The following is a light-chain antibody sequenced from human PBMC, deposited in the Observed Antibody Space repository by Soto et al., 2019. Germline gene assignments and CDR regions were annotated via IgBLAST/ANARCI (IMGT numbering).Light chain of an antibody. CDR3: QQYNNWPPIT. V-gene: IGKV3-20*01. Sequence: ESVLTQSPGTLSLSPGERATLSCRASQSVSGIYLAWYQQKPGQAPRLLIYGASSRATGIPDRFSGSGSGTEFTLTISSLQSEDFAVYYCQQYNNWPPITFGQGTRLE. CDR2: GAS. J-gene: IGKJ5*01. CDR1: QSVSGIY.